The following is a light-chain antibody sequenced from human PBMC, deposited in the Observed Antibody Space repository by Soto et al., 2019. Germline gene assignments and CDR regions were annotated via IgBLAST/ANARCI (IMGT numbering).Light chain of an antibody. J-gene: IGKJ1*01. CDR1: QSVRYDY. CDR3: QHYGSSTA. CDR2: DAS. V-gene: IGKV3-20*01. Sequence: PGERATLSCRASQSVRYDYLAWYRQIPGQPPSLLIYDASTRAPGIPDRFSGSGSGTDFTLTIGGLEPEDFAVYYCQHYGSSTAFGQGTKVDIK.